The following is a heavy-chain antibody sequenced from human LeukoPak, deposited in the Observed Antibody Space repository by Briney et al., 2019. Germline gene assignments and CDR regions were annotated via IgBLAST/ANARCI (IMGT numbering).Heavy chain of an antibody. J-gene: IGHJ5*02. V-gene: IGHV3-74*01. D-gene: IGHD3-10*01. CDR2: INTDGRST. Sequence: GGSLRLSCAASGFTFSSYWMHWVRHAPGKGLVWVSRINTDGRSTSYADSVKGRFTISRDNAKNTLYLQMNSLRVGDTAVYYCASNYGSGSYRWFDPWGQGTLVTVSS. CDR3: ASNYGSGSYRWFDP. CDR1: GFTFSSYW.